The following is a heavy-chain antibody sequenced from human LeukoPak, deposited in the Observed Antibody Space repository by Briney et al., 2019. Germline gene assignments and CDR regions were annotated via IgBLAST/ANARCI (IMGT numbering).Heavy chain of an antibody. J-gene: IGHJ4*02. V-gene: IGHV3-23*01. Sequence: GGSLRLSCAASGFTFSSYAMSWVRQAPGKGLEWVSAISGSGGGTYYADSVKGRFTIPRDNSKNTLYLQMSSLRAEDTAVYYCVDSSGSRWGQGTLVTVSS. D-gene: IGHD3-22*01. CDR1: GFTFSSYA. CDR2: ISGSGGGT. CDR3: VDSSGSR.